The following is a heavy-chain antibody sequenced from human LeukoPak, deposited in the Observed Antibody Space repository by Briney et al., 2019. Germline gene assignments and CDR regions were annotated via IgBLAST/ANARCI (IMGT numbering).Heavy chain of an antibody. CDR3: ARAYWSGGSCPGAFDI. CDR1: GYTFTGYY. J-gene: IGHJ3*02. Sequence: ASVKVSCKASGYTFTGYYMHWVRQAPGQGLEWMGWINPNSGGTNYAQKLQGRVTMTRDTSISTAYMELSRLRSDDTAVYYCARAYWSGGSCPGAFDIWGQGTMVTVSS. D-gene: IGHD2-15*01. CDR2: INPNSGGT. V-gene: IGHV1-2*02.